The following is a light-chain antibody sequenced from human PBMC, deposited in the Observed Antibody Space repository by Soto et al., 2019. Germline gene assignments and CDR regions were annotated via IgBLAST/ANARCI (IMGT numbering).Light chain of an antibody. CDR2: EVT. Sequence: QSALTQPASVSGSPGQSITISCTGTSSDVGGYNYVSWFQQHPGKAPKLMIYEVTNRPSGVPHRFSGSKSGNTASLTISGLQAEDEADYFCSSYTSSSTYVFGTGTKLTVL. CDR3: SSYTSSSTYV. V-gene: IGLV2-14*01. CDR1: SSDVGGYNY. J-gene: IGLJ1*01.